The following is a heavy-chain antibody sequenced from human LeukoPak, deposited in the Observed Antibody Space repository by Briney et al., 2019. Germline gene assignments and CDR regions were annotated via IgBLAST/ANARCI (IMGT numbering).Heavy chain of an antibody. V-gene: IGHV4-59*01. CDR1: GGSISSYF. J-gene: IGHJ5*02. D-gene: IGHD5-18*01. CDR3: ARDSGRLSYSYGEDWFDP. Sequence: SETLSLTCTVSGGSISSYFWSWIRQPPGKGLEWIGYISYSGSTNYNPSLKSRVTISIDTSKKHFSLKVSSVTPADTAVYYCARDSGRLSYSYGEDWFDPWGHGILVTVSS. CDR2: ISYSGST.